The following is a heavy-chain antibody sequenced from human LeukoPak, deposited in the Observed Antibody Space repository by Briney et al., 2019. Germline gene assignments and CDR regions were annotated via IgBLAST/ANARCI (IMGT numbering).Heavy chain of an antibody. J-gene: IGHJ4*02. D-gene: IGHD2-21*01. CDR1: GYTFTGYY. CDR2: INPNTGDT. Sequence: GASVKVSCKASGYTFTGYYMHRVRHAPGQGLEWMGWINPNTGDTHYAQKFQGRVTLTRDTSITTVYMELSRLTSDDTAIFYCAVAPGDYWGQGTLVTVSS. CDR3: AVAPGDY. V-gene: IGHV1-2*02.